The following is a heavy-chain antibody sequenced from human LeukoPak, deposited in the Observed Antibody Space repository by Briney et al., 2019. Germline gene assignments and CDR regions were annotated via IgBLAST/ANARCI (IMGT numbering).Heavy chain of an antibody. J-gene: IGHJ4*02. V-gene: IGHV3-74*01. CDR1: GFTFSSYW. Sequence: GGSLRLSCAASGFTFSSYWMNWVRHAPGKGLVWVSRIASDGSSTTYADSVKGRFSISRDNAKNTLYLQMNSLRVEDTAVYYCARGRPHGNDYWGQGTLVTVSS. CDR2: IASDGSST. CDR3: ARGRPHGNDY. D-gene: IGHD4-23*01.